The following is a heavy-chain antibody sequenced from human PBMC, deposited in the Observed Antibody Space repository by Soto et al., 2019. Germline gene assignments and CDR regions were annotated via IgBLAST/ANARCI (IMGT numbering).Heavy chain of an antibody. J-gene: IGHJ5*02. CDR1: GGSFSGYY. CDR3: ARRDYVYVWGSYRPTPNWFDP. D-gene: IGHD3-16*02. V-gene: IGHV4-34*01. CDR2: INHSGST. Sequence: SSETLSLTCAVYGGSFSGYYWSWIRQPPGKGLEWIGEINHSGSTNYNPSLKSRVTISVDTSKNQFSLKLSSVTAADTAVYYCARRDYVYVWGSYRPTPNWFDPWGQGTLVTVSS.